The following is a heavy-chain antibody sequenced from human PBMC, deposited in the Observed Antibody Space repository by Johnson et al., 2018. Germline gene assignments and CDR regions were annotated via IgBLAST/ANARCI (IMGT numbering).Heavy chain of an antibody. J-gene: IGHJ6*02. Sequence: QVQLVQSGAEVKKXGSSVKVXCKASGGTFSSYAISWVRQAPGQGLEWMGGIIPIFGTANYAQKFQGRVTITADDSTSTAYMELSSLRSEDTAVYYCARESYCSGGSCPQGYYGMDVWGQGTTVTVSS. V-gene: IGHV1-69*12. CDR1: GGTFSSYA. CDR3: ARESYCSGGSCPQGYYGMDV. CDR2: IIPIFGTA. D-gene: IGHD2-15*01.